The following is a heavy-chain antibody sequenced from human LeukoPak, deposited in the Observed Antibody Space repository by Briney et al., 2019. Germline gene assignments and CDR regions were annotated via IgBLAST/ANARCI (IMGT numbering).Heavy chain of an antibody. V-gene: IGHV3-48*02. CDR3: ARDTLLYADSPDAFDM. J-gene: IGHJ3*02. Sequence: GGSLRLSCAASGLTFSFYSMNWVRQAPGKGLEWVSYISSFSGTINYAESVKGRFTISRDNAKNSLYLQMNSLRDEDTAVYYCARDTLLYADSPDAFDMWGQGTMVTVSS. D-gene: IGHD4-17*01. CDR1: GLTFSFYS. CDR2: ISSFSGTI.